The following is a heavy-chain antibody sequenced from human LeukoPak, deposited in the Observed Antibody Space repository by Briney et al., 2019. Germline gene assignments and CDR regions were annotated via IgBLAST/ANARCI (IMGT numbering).Heavy chain of an antibody. J-gene: IGHJ4*02. D-gene: IGHD1-26*01. CDR3: TRKGGGSFNFDY. CDR2: IIPIFGTA. CDR1: GGTFSSYA. V-gene: IGHV1-69*13. Sequence: ASVKVSCKASGGTFSSYAISWVRQAPGQGLEWMGGIIPIFGTANYAQKFQGRVTITADESTSTAYMELSSLRSEDTAVYYCTRKGGGSFNFDYWGQGTLFAVSS.